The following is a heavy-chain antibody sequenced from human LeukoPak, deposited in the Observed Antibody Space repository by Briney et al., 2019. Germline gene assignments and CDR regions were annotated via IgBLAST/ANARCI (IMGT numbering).Heavy chain of an antibody. J-gene: IGHJ4*02. Sequence: ASVKVSCKASGYTFTAYYMYWVRQAPGQGLEWMGWINPNSGGTNYAQKFQGRVTMTRDTSISTAYMELSRLRSDDTAVYYCARDLGTSGYSGYWGQGSLVTFSS. CDR3: ARDLGTSGYSGY. CDR1: GYTFTAYY. D-gene: IGHD3-16*01. CDR2: INPNSGGT. V-gene: IGHV1-2*02.